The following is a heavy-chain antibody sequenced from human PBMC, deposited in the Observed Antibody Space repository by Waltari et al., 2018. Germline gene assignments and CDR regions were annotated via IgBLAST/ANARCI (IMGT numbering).Heavy chain of an antibody. D-gene: IGHD3-22*01. CDR2: ISFDGSGK. Sequence: QVQLVESGGGVVQPGRSLRLSCAASGFTFSSYGMHWVRQAPGKGLEWVAVISFDGSGKYFAEDVKGRFTISRDNSKNTMYLQMNSRRAEDTAVYYCAKDLSISTNYYGTSAYDYWGQGTLVTVSS. J-gene: IGHJ4*02. V-gene: IGHV3-30*18. CDR3: AKDLSISTNYYGTSAYDY. CDR1: GFTFSSYG.